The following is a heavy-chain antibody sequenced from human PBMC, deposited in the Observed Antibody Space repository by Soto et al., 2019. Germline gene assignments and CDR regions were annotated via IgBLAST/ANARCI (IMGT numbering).Heavy chain of an antibody. CDR1: GYTFTNFG. J-gene: IGHJ4*02. CDR3: ARGGAPIEY. Sequence: QVQLVQSGAEVKKPGASVKVSCKASGYTFTNFGISLVRQAPGQGLEWMGWISAYNGNTNYAQNFQVRVTMTTDTSTSTAYMDLRSLRSDDKAAYYCARGGAPIEYWGQRTLVTVSS. CDR2: ISAYNGNT. D-gene: IGHD3-16*01. V-gene: IGHV1-18*01.